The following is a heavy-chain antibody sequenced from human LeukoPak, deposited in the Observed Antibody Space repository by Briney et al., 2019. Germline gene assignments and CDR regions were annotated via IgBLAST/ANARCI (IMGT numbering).Heavy chain of an antibody. J-gene: IGHJ3*02. CDR1: GGTFSSYA. D-gene: IGHD1-26*01. CDR3: ARDRLVGATRGAFDI. CDR2: IIPISGTA. V-gene: IGHV1-69*13. Sequence: SVKVSCKASGGTFSSYAISWVRQAPGQGLEWMGGIIPISGTANYAQKFQGRVTITADESTSTAYMELRSLRSDDTAVYYCARDRLVGATRGAFDIWGQGTMVTVSS.